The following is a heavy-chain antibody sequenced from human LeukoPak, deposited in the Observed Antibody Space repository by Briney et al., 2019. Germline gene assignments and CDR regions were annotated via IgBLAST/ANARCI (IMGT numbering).Heavy chain of an antibody. CDR2: INPNNRST. CDR1: GYTFTGYY. V-gene: IGHV1-2*02. CDR3: ARDRLTCYESFDI. J-gene: IGHJ3*02. D-gene: IGHD3-9*01. Sequence: ASVKVSCKASGYTFTGYYIHWVRQAPGQGIEWMGWINPNNRSTNYAQKFQGRVTVTRDTSISTAHMELSRLRSDDTAVYYCARDRLTCYESFDIWGQGTMVTVSS.